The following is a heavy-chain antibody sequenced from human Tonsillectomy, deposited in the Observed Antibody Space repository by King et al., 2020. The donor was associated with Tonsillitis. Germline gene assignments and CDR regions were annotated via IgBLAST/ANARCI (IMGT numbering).Heavy chain of an antibody. CDR2: ISGSSSNI. Sequence: VQLVESGGGLVKPGGSLRLSCAASGFTFSDYYMSWIRQAPGKGLEWVSYISGSSSNINYGDSVKGRFTISRDNAKNSLYLQMNSLRAEDTAVYFCATRAHFGEGAFEIWGQGTMVIVSS. CDR1: GFTFSDYY. CDR3: ATRAHFGEGAFEI. V-gene: IGHV3-11*06. J-gene: IGHJ3*02. D-gene: IGHD3-10*01.